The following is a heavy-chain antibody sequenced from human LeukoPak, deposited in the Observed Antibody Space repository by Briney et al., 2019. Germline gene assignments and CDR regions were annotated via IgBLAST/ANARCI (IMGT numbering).Heavy chain of an antibody. CDR3: ARAIGTSTGTADN. J-gene: IGHJ4*02. Sequence: ASVKVSCKASGGTFSSYAISWVRQAPGQGLEWMGLINPRDGNPTYAQRFQGRVTVTRDTSTSTVYMELSSLRSEDTALYYCARAIGTSTGTADNWGQGTPVTVSS. CDR2: INPRDGNP. D-gene: IGHD1-7*01. V-gene: IGHV1-46*01. CDR1: GGTFSSYA.